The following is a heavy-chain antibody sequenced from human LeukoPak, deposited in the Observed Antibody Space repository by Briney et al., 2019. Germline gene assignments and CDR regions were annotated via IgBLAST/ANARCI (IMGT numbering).Heavy chain of an antibody. D-gene: IGHD1-26*01. J-gene: IGHJ4*02. CDR2: IKQDESEI. CDR1: GFTLSDYW. Sequence: GGSLRLSCAASGFTLSDYWMSWVCQAPGKGLEWVANIKQDESEIYYVDSVKGRFTISRDNAKNSLYLEMNSLRAEDTAVYYCARDKIVGPTKFDSWGQGTLVTVSS. CDR3: ARDKIVGPTKFDS. V-gene: IGHV3-7*01.